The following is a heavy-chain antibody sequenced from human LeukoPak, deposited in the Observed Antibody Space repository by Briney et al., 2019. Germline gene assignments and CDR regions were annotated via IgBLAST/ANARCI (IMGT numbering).Heavy chain of an antibody. CDR2: IYYTGTT. CDR1: GGSISGTYY. D-gene: IGHD3-3*01. J-gene: IGHJ5*02. Sequence: SETLSLTCTVSGGSISGTYYWSWIRQPPGKGLEWIGYIYYTGTTDSNPSLKSRVTISLDTSKNQFSLNLSSVTAADTAVYYCARATYPYYDFWSGYSTGWFDPWGQGTLVTVSS. V-gene: IGHV4-59*08. CDR3: ARATYPYYDFWSGYSTGWFDP.